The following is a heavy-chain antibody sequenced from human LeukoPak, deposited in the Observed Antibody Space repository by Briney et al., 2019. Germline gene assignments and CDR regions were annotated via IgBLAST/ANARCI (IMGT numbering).Heavy chain of an antibody. J-gene: IGHJ4*02. V-gene: IGHV3-30*02. CDR3: AKAQSYYGSGSYYDY. Sequence: GGSLRLSCAASGFTFSSHGMHWVRQAPGKGLEWVAFIRYDGDNKYYADSVKGRFTISRDNSKNTLYLQMNSLRAEDTAVYYCAKAQSYYGSGSYYDYWGQGILVTVSS. D-gene: IGHD3-10*01. CDR1: GFTFSSHG. CDR2: IRYDGDNK.